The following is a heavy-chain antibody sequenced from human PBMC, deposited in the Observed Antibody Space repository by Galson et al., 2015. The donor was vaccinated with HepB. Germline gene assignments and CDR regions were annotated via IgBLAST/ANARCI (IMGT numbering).Heavy chain of an antibody. D-gene: IGHD5-18*01. CDR3: AREGEIQLWSEIDY. CDR2: IYYSGST. Sequence: ETLSLICTVSGGSISSSSYYWGWIRQPPGKGLEWIGSIYYSGSTYYNPSLKNRVTISVDTSKNQFSLKLSSVTAADTAVYYCAREGEIQLWSEIDYWGQGTLVTVSS. V-gene: IGHV4-39*07. J-gene: IGHJ4*02. CDR1: GGSISSSSYY.